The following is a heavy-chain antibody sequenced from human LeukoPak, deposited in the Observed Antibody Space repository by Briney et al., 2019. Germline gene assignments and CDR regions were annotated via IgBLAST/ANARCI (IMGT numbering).Heavy chain of an antibody. CDR2: IYYSGST. D-gene: IGHD4-17*01. CDR3: ARLPYGDYVGWMNIDY. CDR1: CGSIISSCCN. Sequence: NPLGDPFRPSCFFCGSIISSCCNRGVLQPPPRELVDVSGSIYYSGSTYYNPSLKSRVTISVDTSKNEFSLSLRSVTAADTAVYFCARLPYGDYVGWMNIDYWGQGTLVTVSS. J-gene: IGHJ4*02. V-gene: IGHV4-39*01.